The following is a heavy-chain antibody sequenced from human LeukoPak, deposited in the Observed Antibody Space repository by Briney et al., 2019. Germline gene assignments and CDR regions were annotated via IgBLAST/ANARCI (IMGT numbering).Heavy chain of an antibody. V-gene: IGHV4-39*01. D-gene: IGHD1-26*01. CDR3: ARLSIVGATSSYYMDV. Sequence: PSETLSLTCSVSGDSFSSSSYYWGWIRQPPGKGLEWIGSINYSGTTYYNPSLKSRVTISVDTSKNQFSLRLSSVTVADTAMYYCARLSIVGATSSYYMDVWGKGTTVTVSS. CDR2: INYSGTT. CDR1: GDSFSSSSYY. J-gene: IGHJ6*03.